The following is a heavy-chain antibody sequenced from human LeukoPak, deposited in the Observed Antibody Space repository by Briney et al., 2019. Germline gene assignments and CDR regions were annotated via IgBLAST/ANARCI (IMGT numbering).Heavy chain of an antibody. CDR3: ARVSSGYDQTTDFDY. Sequence: GGSLRLSCAASRFTFSSYSMNWVRQAPGKGLEWVSSISSSSSYIYYADSAKGRFTISRDNAKNSLYLQMNSLRAEDTAVYYCARVSSGYDQTTDFDYWGQGTLVTVSS. CDR2: ISSSSSYI. D-gene: IGHD5-12*01. CDR1: RFTFSSYS. J-gene: IGHJ4*02. V-gene: IGHV3-21*01.